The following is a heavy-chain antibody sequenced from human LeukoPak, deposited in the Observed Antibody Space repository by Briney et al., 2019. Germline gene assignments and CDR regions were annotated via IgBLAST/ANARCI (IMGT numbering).Heavy chain of an antibody. J-gene: IGHJ4*02. CDR3: ARVPVYCSADRCYYFDY. CDR2: INHSGST. Sequence: SETLSLTCAVYGGSFSGYYWSWIRQPPGKGLEWIGEINHSGSTNYNPSLKSRVTISVDTSKNQFSLKLSSVTAADTAVYYCARVPVYCSADRCYYFDYWGQGTLVTVSS. CDR1: GGSFSGYY. V-gene: IGHV4-34*01. D-gene: IGHD2-15*01.